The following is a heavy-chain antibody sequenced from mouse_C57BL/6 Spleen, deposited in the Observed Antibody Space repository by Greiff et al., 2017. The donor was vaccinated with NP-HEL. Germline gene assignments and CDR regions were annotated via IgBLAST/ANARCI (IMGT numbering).Heavy chain of an antibody. V-gene: IGHV1-82*01. CDR1: GYAFSSSW. CDR2: IYPGDGDT. CDR3: APRPRTEDY. J-gene: IGHJ2*01. Sequence: QVQLKESGPELVKPGASVKISCKASGYAFSSSWMNWVKQRPGKGLEWIGRIYPGDGDTNYNGKFKGKATLTADKSSSTAYMPLSSLTSEASAVYFCAPRPRTEDYWGQGTTLTVSS.